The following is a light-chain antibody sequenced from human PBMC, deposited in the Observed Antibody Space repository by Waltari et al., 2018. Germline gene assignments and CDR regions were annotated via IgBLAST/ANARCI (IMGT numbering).Light chain of an antibody. CDR2: YAS. J-gene: IGKJ3*01. CDR1: QNIVTD. V-gene: IGKV6-21*01. Sequence: ELVLTQSPDFQSATPTEKVTIPCRASQNIVTDLHWYQQKPYQSPNLLIRYASRSFSGVPSRFSGSGSGTTFTLTISSLQAEDAATYYCHQSGSLPFTFGPGTKVDIK. CDR3: HQSGSLPFT.